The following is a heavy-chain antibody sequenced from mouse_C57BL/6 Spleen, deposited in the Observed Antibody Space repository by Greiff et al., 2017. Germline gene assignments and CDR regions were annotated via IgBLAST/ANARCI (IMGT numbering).Heavy chain of an antibody. CDR1: GFTFSDYY. Sequence: EVQRVESGGGLVQPGGSLKLSCAASGFTFSDYYMYWVRQTPEKRLEWVAYISNGGGSTYYPDTVKGRFTISRDNAKNTLYLQMSRLKSEDTAMYYCARRGDYVPYAMDYWGQGTSVTVSS. CDR2: ISNGGGST. J-gene: IGHJ4*01. V-gene: IGHV5-12*01. D-gene: IGHD2-4*01. CDR3: ARRGDYVPYAMDY.